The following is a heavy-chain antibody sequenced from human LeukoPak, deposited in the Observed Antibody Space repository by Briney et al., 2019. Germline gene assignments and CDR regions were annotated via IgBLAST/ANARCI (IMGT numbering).Heavy chain of an antibody. CDR3: ARDNGAQFDP. Sequence: PSETLSLTCTVSGGSISSYSWSWIRQPPGKGLEWIGYIYYSGSTNYNPSLKSRVTISVDTSKNQFSLKLSSVTAADTAVYYCARDNGAQFDPWGQGTLVTVSS. V-gene: IGHV4-59*01. CDR1: GGSISSYS. CDR2: IYYSGST. J-gene: IGHJ5*02.